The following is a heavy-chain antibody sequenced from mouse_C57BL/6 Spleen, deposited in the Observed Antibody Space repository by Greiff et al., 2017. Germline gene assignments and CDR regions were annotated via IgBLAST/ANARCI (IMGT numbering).Heavy chain of an antibody. CDR2: ISSGSSTI. Sequence: EVKVVESGGGLVKPGGSLKLSCAASGFTFSDYGMHWVRQAPEKGLEWVAYISSGSSTIYYADTVKGRFTISRDNAKNTLFLQMTSLRSEDTAMYYCAIGDYGSSYEYFDVWGTGTTVTVSS. D-gene: IGHD1-1*01. J-gene: IGHJ1*03. CDR1: GFTFSDYG. V-gene: IGHV5-17*01. CDR3: AIGDYGSSYEYFDV.